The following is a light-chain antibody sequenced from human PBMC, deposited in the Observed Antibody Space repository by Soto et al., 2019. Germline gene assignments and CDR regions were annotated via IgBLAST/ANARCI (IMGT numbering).Light chain of an antibody. CDR1: SSDVGSYNL. CDR2: EVS. Sequence: QSALTQPASVSGSPGQSITISCTGTSSDVGSYNLVSWYQQHPGKAPKLMIYEVSKRPSGVSNRFSGSKSGNTASLTISGLQAEDEADYYCCSYAGSSTSVFGIGTKVTV. J-gene: IGLJ1*01. CDR3: CSYAGSSTSV. V-gene: IGLV2-23*02.